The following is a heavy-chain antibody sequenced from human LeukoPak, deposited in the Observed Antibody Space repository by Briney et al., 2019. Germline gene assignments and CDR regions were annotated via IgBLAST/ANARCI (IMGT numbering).Heavy chain of an antibody. CDR3: ANEVSRRPFDY. Sequence: GGSLRLSCAASGFTFSSYAMSWVRQAPGRGLEWVSAISGSGGSTYYADSVEGRFTISRDNSKNTLYLQMNSLRAEDTAVYYCANEVSRRPFDYWGQGTLVTVSS. D-gene: IGHD3-22*01. V-gene: IGHV3-23*01. CDR2: ISGSGGST. J-gene: IGHJ4*02. CDR1: GFTFSSYA.